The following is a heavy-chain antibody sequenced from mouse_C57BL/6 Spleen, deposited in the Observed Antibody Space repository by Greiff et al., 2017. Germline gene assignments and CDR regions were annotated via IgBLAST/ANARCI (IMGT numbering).Heavy chain of an antibody. Sequence: EVKLVESGGGLVQSGRSLRLSCATSGFTFSDFYMEWVRQAPGKGLEWIAASRNKANDYTTEYSASVKGRFIVSRDTSQSILYLQMNALSAEDTAIYYCARVITTGYWYFDVWGTGTTVTVSS. J-gene: IGHJ1*03. CDR2: SRNKANDYTT. CDR3: ARVITTGYWYFDV. D-gene: IGHD1-1*01. CDR1: GFTFSDFY. V-gene: IGHV7-1*01.